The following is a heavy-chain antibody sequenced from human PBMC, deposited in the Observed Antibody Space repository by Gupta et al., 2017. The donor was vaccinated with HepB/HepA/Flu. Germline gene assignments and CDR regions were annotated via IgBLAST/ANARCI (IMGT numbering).Heavy chain of an antibody. CDR3: ARAGYDSSGYYYLDY. V-gene: IGHV1-2*02. CDR2: INPNSGGT. D-gene: IGHD3-22*01. CDR1: GYTFTGYY. J-gene: IGHJ4*02. Sequence: QVQLVQSGAEVKKPGASVKVSCKASGYTFTGYYMQWVRQAPGQGLEWMGWINPNSGGTNYAQKFQGRVTMTRDTSISTAYMELSRLRSDDTAVYYCARAGYDSSGYYYLDYWGQGTLVTVSS.